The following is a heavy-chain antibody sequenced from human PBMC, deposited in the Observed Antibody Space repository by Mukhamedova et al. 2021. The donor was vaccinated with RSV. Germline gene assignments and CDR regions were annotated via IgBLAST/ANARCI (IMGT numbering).Heavy chain of an antibody. Sequence: GEGLEVVANIKEGGSAKNHVDSVKGRFTISRDNAENLVDLQMKNLRTEDTAIYYRGRESGYSAVGFWGRGTLVTVSS. CDR3: GRESGYSAVGF. V-gene: IGHV3-7*01. J-gene: IGHJ4*02. D-gene: IGHD2-15*01. CDR2: IKEGGSAK.